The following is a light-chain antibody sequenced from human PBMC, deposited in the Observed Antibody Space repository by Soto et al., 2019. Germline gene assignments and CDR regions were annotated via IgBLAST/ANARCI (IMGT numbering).Light chain of an antibody. J-gene: IGKJ1*01. Sequence: DIQMTQSPSTLSGSVGDRVTITCRASQTISSWLAWYQQKPGKAPKLLIYKASTLKSGVPSRFSGSGSGTEFTLTIRSLKPDDLAPYYCQHYNSYSEAFGQGTKV. CDR1: QTISSW. CDR2: KAS. CDR3: QHYNSYSEA. V-gene: IGKV1-5*03.